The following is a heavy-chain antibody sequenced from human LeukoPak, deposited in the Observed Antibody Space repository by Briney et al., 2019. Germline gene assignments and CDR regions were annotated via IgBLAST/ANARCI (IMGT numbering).Heavy chain of an antibody. CDR3: AKGRGGGWYSHFDY. V-gene: IGHV3-23*01. Sequence: GWSLTLSCASSGFTFSNYAMTWVRQAPWKGLDWVSGIIDSGGSTNHADSVKGRFSISRDNSKNTLFLQMNSLRAEDTGVYYCAKGRGGGWYSHFDYWGQGTLVTVSS. J-gene: IGHJ4*02. CDR2: IIDSGGST. D-gene: IGHD6-19*01. CDR1: GFTFSNYA.